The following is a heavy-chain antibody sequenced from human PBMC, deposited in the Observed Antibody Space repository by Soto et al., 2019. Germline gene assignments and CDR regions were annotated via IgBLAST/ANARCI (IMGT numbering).Heavy chain of an antibody. CDR1: GYTFTSYA. CDR3: ARGITLPTPLDY. J-gene: IGHJ4*02. Sequence: ASVKVSCKASGYTFTSYAMHWVRQAPGQRLEWMGWINAGNGNTKYSQKFQGRVTVTRDTSASTAYMELSSLRSEDTAVYYCARGITLPTPLDYWGQGTLVTVSS. V-gene: IGHV1-3*01. D-gene: IGHD1-20*01. CDR2: INAGNGNT.